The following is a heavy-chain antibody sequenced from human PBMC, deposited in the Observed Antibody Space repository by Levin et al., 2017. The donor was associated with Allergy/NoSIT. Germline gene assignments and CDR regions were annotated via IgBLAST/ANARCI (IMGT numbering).Heavy chain of an antibody. CDR3: ARGFRGYSYGFDS. V-gene: IGHV4-59*08. CDR2: IHYTGST. CDR1: GDSISSFY. D-gene: IGHD5-18*01. J-gene: IGHJ4*02. Sequence: PSETLSLTCTVSGDSISSFYWGWIRQPPGKGLEWIGYIHYTGSTNYSPSLKGRVTISRDMSKNQFSLKLSSVTASDTAMYYCARGFRGYSYGFDSWGQGTRVPVSS.